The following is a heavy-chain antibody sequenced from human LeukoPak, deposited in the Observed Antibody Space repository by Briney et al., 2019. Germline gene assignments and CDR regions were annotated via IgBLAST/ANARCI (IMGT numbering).Heavy chain of an antibody. CDR3: AKFPRSGWYDPFDY. V-gene: IGHV3-30-3*02. J-gene: IGHJ4*02. Sequence: GGSLRLSCAASGFTFSSYAMHWVRQAPGKGLEWVAVISYDGSNKYYADSVKGRFTISRDNSKNTLYLQMNSLRAEDTAVYYCAKFPRSGWYDPFDYWGQGTLVTVSS. CDR1: GFTFSSYA. CDR2: ISYDGSNK. D-gene: IGHD6-19*01.